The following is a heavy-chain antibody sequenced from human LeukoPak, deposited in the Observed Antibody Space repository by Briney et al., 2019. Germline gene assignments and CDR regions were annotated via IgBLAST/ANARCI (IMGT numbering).Heavy chain of an antibody. CDR3: ARGHGYLGY. Sequence: GGSLRLSCAAAGFTFSSYAMTWVRQAPGKGLEWVSSISSSSSYIYYADSVKGRFTISRDNAKNSLYLQMNSLRAEDTAVYYCARGHGYLGYWGQGTLVTVSS. V-gene: IGHV3-21*01. J-gene: IGHJ4*02. D-gene: IGHD5-24*01. CDR2: ISSSSSYI. CDR1: GFTFSSYA.